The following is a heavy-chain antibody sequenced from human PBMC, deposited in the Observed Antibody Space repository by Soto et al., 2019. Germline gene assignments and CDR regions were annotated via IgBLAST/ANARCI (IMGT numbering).Heavy chain of an antibody. D-gene: IGHD2-15*01. CDR2: MNPNSGNT. Sequence: QVQLVQSGAEVKKPGASVKVSCKASGYTFTSYDINWVRQATGQGLEWMGWMNPNSGNTGYAQKFQGRVTMTSNISISTDYMELSSLRSEDSAVYYCARGQGYCSGGSCYGGDWFDPWGQGTLVTVSS. V-gene: IGHV1-8*01. J-gene: IGHJ5*02. CDR3: ARGQGYCSGGSCYGGDWFDP. CDR1: GYTFTSYD.